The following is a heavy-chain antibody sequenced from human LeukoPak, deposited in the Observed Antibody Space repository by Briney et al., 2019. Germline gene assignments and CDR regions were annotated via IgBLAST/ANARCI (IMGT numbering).Heavy chain of an antibody. CDR3: AKKDASGSYSSRLIDY. CDR2: ISGSGGST. CDR1: GFTFSDYW. V-gene: IGHV3-23*01. Sequence: GGSLRLSCAASGFTFSDYWMSWVRQAPGKGLEWVSVISGSGGSTYYADSVKGRFTISRDNSKYTLYLQMNSLRVEDTAVYYCAKKDASGSYSSRLIDYWGQGTLVTVSS. D-gene: IGHD1-26*01. J-gene: IGHJ4*02.